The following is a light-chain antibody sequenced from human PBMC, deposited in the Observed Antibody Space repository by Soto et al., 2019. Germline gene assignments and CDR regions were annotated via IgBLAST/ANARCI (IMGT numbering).Light chain of an antibody. Sequence: DIVMTQSPDSLSLSPGERATLSCRASQSVSVSYVAWYQQKPGQAPRLLLYGASRRATGIPARFSGSGSGTGFTLTISSLQSEDFAVYYCQQYSKWPLTFGGGTKVDIK. CDR2: GAS. J-gene: IGKJ4*01. CDR1: QSVSVS. CDR3: QQYSKWPLT. V-gene: IGKV3D-15*01.